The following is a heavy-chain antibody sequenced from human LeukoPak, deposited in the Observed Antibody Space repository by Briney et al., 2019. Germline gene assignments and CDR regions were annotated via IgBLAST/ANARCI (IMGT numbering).Heavy chain of an antibody. CDR2: INPSGGST. CDR1: GYTFTSYY. D-gene: IGHD3-22*01. Sequence: ASVKVSCKASGYTFTSYYMHWVRQAPGQGLEWMGIINPSGGSTSYAQKFQGRVTMTRDTSTSTVYMELSSLRSEDTAVYYCARDLLLPNYYDSSGNYWGQGTLVTVSS. J-gene: IGHJ4*02. CDR3: ARDLLLPNYYDSSGNY. V-gene: IGHV1-46*01.